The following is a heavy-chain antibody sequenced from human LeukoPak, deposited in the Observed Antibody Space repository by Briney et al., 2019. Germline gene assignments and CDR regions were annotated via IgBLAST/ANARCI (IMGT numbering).Heavy chain of an antibody. CDR3: ARGDYYDGGGRNWFDP. CDR2: IHTSGTT. J-gene: IGHJ5*02. D-gene: IGHD3-3*01. Sequence: SETLSLTCSVSGDSMYSHYWSFIRQAAGTGLEWIGRIHTSGTTYYNPSLKSRVTLSIDTSMNQFSLRLTSVTAADTAVYYCARGDYYDGGGRNWFDPWGQGTLVTVSS. CDR1: GDSMYSHY. V-gene: IGHV4-4*07.